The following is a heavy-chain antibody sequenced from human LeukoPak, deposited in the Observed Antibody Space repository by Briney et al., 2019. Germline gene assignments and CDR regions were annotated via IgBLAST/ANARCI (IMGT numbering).Heavy chain of an antibody. D-gene: IGHD3-10*01. CDR3: AKDGNVLLWFGELYFDY. J-gene: IGHJ4*02. CDR1: GFTFSSYA. Sequence: GGSLRLSCAASGFTFSSYALSWVRQAPGKGLEWVSAISGSGGSTYYADSVKGRFTISRDNSKNTLYLQMNSLRAEDTAVYYCAKDGNVLLWFGELYFDYWGQGTLVTVSS. V-gene: IGHV3-23*01. CDR2: ISGSGGST.